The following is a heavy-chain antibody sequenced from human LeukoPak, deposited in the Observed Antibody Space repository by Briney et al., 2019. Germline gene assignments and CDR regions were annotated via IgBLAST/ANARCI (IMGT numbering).Heavy chain of an antibody. CDR2: ISSSGSTI. D-gene: IGHD3-22*01. J-gene: IGHJ4*02. CDR1: GFTFSDYY. Sequence: GGSLRLSCAASGFTFSDYYMSWIRQAPGKGLEWVSYISSSGSTIYYADSVKGRFTISRDNAKNSLYLQMNSLRAEDTVVYYCASQNELYYYDSSGYTTWGQGTLVTVSS. CDR3: ASQNELYYYDSSGYTT. V-gene: IGHV3-11*01.